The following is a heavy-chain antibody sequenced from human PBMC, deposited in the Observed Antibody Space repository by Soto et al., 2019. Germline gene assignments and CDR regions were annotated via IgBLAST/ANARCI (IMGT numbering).Heavy chain of an antibody. Sequence: TQSRRVTFSFSGVSLSTSGVCVGWIRQPPGTALERLALIYWNDDKRYSPSLKSRLTITKDTSKNQVVLTMTNMDPVDTATYYCAHSLIGRMYAPPYNWFDPWGQGTLVTVSS. D-gene: IGHD2-8*01. CDR3: AHSLIGRMYAPPYNWFDP. CDR2: IYWNDDK. J-gene: IGHJ5*02. CDR1: GVSLSTSGVC. V-gene: IGHV2-5*01.